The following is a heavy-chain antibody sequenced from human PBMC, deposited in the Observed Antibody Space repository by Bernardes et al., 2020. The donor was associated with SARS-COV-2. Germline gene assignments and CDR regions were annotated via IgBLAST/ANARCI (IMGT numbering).Heavy chain of an antibody. CDR1: GYDFTSYG. V-gene: IGHV1-18*04. CDR2: ISTYNGNT. Sequence: VSCKASGYDFTSYGISWVRQAPGQGLEWMGWISTYNGNTKYAQKVQGRLTMTTDTSTRTAYMELGSLRSDDTAVYYCARSLFYSSGWFDYWGQGSLVTVSS. J-gene: IGHJ4*02. D-gene: IGHD6-19*01. CDR3: ARSLFYSSGWFDY.